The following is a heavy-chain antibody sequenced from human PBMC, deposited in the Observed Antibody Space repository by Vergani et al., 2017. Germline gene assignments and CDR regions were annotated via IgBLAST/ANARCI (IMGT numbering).Heavy chain of an antibody. V-gene: IGHV3-53*04. J-gene: IGHJ4*02. CDR3: ARGRGRFGELFDY. CDR2: IYSGGST. D-gene: IGHD3-10*01. Sequence: QAPGKGLEWVSVIYSGGSTYYADSVKGRFTISRHNSKNTLYLQMNSLRAEATAVYYCARGRGRFGELFDYWGQGTLVTVSS.